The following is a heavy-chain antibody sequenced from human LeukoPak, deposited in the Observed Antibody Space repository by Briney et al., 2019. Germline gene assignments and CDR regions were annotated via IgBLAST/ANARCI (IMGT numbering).Heavy chain of an antibody. V-gene: IGHV3-7*01. CDR1: GFTFSSYW. D-gene: IGHD1-26*01. J-gene: IGHJ4*02. Sequence: PGGSLRLSCAASGFTFSSYWMSWVRQAPGKGLEWVANIKQDGSEKYYVDSVKGRFTISRDNAKNSLYLQMNSLRAEDTAVYHCASNRRSGSDDYWGQGTLVTVSS. CDR2: IKQDGSEK. CDR3: ASNRRSGSDDY.